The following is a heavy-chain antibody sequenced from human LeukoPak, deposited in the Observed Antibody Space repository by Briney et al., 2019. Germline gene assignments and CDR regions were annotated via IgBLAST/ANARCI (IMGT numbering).Heavy chain of an antibody. V-gene: IGHV1-8*03. D-gene: IGHD6-13*01. CDR3: ARGNDGGSSSCYSYYYYYMDV. CDR2: MNPNSGNT. CDR1: GYTFTSYD. J-gene: IGHJ6*03. Sequence: ASVKVSCKASGYTFTSYDINWVRQATGQGLEWMGWMNPNSGNTGYAQKFQGRVTITRNTSIRTDYMEVRSVRCGDTAVYYCARGNDGGSSSCYSYYYYYMDVWGKGTTVTVSS.